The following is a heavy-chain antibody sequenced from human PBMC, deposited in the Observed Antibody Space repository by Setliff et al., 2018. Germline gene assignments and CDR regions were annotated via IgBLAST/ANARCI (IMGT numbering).Heavy chain of an antibody. Sequence: ASVKVSCKVSGYTLTELSMRWVRQAPGKGLEWMGGFDPEDGETIYTQKFQGRVTMTEDTSTDTAYMGLSSLRSEDTAVYYCARDKALRLLGYMDVWGKGTTVTVSS. CDR1: GYTLTELS. V-gene: IGHV1-24*01. J-gene: IGHJ6*03. D-gene: IGHD3-3*01. CDR2: FDPEDGET. CDR3: ARDKALRLLGYMDV.